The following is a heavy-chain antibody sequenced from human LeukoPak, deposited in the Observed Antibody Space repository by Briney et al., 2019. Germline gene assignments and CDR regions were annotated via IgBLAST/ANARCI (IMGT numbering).Heavy chain of an antibody. CDR1: DGAIAGYS. CDR3: ARVSGAKSDAFDI. V-gene: IGHV4-59*08. Sequence: SETLSLTCTVSDGAIAGYSWSWIRQPPGKGLEWIGYIYYSGDTNYNPSLQSRVTISVDTSKNQFSLKLSSVTAADTAVYYCARVSGAKSDAFDIWGQGTMVTVSS. J-gene: IGHJ3*02. CDR2: IYYSGDT.